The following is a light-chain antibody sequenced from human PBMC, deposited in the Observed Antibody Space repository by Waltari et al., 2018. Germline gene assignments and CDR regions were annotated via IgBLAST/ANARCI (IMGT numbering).Light chain of an antibody. CDR2: DVS. V-gene: IGLV2-11*01. CDR3: CSYAGSYTFVI. CDR1: SSDVGNYNY. Sequence: QSALTQPRSVSGSPGQSVTISCTGTSSDVGNYNYVSWYQQLPNKAPKLMIYDVSDRPSGVPDRFSGSKSGNTASLTISGLMSEDEADYYCCSYAGSYTFVIFGGGTKLTVL. J-gene: IGLJ2*01.